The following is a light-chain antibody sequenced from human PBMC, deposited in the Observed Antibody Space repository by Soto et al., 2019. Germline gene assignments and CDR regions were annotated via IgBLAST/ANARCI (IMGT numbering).Light chain of an antibody. J-gene: IGKJ4*01. CDR1: QSVRSSY. CDR2: GAS. Sequence: EIVLTQSPGTLALSPGERATLSCRASQSVRSSYLAWYQQKPGQAPRLLIYGASSRATCIPDRFSGSGSGTDFTLTISRLEPEDFAVYYCHQYDSSPLTFGGGTKVEIK. V-gene: IGKV3-20*01. CDR3: HQYDSSPLT.